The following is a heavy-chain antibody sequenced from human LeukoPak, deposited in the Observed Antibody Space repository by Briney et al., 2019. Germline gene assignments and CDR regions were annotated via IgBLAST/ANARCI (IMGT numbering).Heavy chain of an antibody. V-gene: IGHV3-7*01. CDR2: IKQDGSQK. CDR3: ARGGTTVTPKNFDY. Sequence: PGGSLRLSCAASGFTFSSYWMSWVRQAPVKGLEWVGNIKQDGSQKYYVDSVKGRFTISRDNANNSLYLQMDSLRVEDTAVYYCARGGTTVTPKNFDYWGQGTLVTVSS. D-gene: IGHD4-17*01. CDR1: GFTFSSYW. J-gene: IGHJ4*02.